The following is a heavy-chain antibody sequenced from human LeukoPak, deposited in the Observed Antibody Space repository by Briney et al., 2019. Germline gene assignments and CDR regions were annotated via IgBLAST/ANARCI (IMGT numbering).Heavy chain of an antibody. D-gene: IGHD6-13*01. CDR2: IYTSGSP. J-gene: IGHJ4*02. CDR3: AKGSSWPEWFDY. CDR1: GASISSYY. V-gene: IGHV4-4*07. Sequence: SETLSLTCTVSGASISSYYWSWIRQPAGKGLEWIGRIYTSGSPNYNPSLQSRVTMSVDTSKNQFSLKLSSVTAADTAVYYCAKGSSWPEWFDYWGQGTLATVSS.